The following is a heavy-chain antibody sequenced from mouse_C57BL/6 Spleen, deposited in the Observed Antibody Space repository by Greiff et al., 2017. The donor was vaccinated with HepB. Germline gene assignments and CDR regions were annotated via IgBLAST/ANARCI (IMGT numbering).Heavy chain of an antibody. D-gene: IGHD4-1*01. J-gene: IGHJ4*01. CDR1: GYSFTGYY. CDR3: ARFSSWDYAMDY. V-gene: IGHV1-42*01. CDR2: INPSTGGT. Sequence: VQLKESGPELVKPGASVKISCKASGYSFTGYYMNWVKQSPEKSLEWIGEINPSTGGTTYNQKFKAKATLTVDKSSSTAYMQLKSLTSEDSAVYYCARFSSWDYAMDYWGQGTSVTVSS.